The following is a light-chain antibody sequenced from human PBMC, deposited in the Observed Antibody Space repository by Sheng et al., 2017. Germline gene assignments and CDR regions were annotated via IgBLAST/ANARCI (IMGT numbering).Light chain of an antibody. V-gene: IGKV3-11*01. CDR3: QHRSNWPLT. CDR1: QSVSIY. J-gene: IGKJ4*01. Sequence: EIVLTQSPATLSLSPGERATLSCRASQSVSIYLAWYQQKPGQAPRLLIYDASNRATGIPARFSGSGSGTDFILTISSLEPEDFALYYCQHRSNWPLTFGGGTKGGD. CDR2: DAS.